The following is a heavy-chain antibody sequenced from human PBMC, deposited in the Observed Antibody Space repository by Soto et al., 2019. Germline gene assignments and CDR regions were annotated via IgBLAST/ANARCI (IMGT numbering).Heavy chain of an antibody. J-gene: IGHJ3*02. CDR2: IYYSGST. Sequence: QLQLQESGPGLVKPSETLSLTCTVSGGSISSSSYYWGWIRQPPGKGLEWIGSIYYSGSTYYNPSLKRRVTISVDTSKNQFSLKLSSVTAADTALYYCARRPLGENGGIDAFDIWGQGTMVTVSS. CDR1: GGSISSSSYY. CDR3: ARRPLGENGGIDAFDI. V-gene: IGHV4-39*01. D-gene: IGHD3-16*01.